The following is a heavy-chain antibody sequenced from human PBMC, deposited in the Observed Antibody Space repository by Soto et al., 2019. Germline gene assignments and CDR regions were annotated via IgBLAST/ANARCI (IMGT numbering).Heavy chain of an antibody. CDR2: INAGNGNT. D-gene: IGHD2-2*02. V-gene: IGHV1-3*01. Sequence: SGNVSCRAPGYTITSQAIHWVRQAPGQRLEWMGWINAGNGNTKYSQKFQGRVTITRDTSASTAYMELSSLRSEDTAVYYCASSFTVPPAIGYWGQGTLVTVSS. CDR3: ASSFTVPPAIGY. J-gene: IGHJ4*02. CDR1: GYTITSQA.